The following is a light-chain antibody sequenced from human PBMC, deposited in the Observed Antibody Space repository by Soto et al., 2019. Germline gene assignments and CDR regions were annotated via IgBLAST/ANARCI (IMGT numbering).Light chain of an antibody. CDR2: GAS. CDR1: QTISSSY. CDR3: QQYGSSPLT. V-gene: IGKV3-20*01. J-gene: IGKJ4*01. Sequence: DIVLTQSPRTLSLSAGERATLSYRASQTISSSYLAWYQQKPGQAPRLLIYGASSRATGIPVRFSGSGSGTDFTLTISRMESDDFAVYYCQQYGSSPLTFGGGTKVDIK.